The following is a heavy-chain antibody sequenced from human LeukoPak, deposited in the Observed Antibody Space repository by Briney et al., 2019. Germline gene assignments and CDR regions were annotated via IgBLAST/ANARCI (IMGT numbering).Heavy chain of an antibody. D-gene: IGHD5-24*01. J-gene: IGHJ4*02. CDR2: SSSGSSTM. CDR1: GFTFSNYA. Sequence: GGSLRLSCAASGFTFSNYAMNWVRQAPGKGLEWVSYSSSGSSTMYYADSVKGRFTISRDNAKNSLFLQMNSLRAEDTAVYYCARGEQDMATMSIDYWGQGTLVTVSS. CDR3: ARGEQDMATMSIDY. V-gene: IGHV3-48*01.